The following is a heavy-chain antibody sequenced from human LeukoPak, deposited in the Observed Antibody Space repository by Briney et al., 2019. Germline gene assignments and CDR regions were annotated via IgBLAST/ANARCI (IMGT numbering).Heavy chain of an antibody. CDR1: GFTFSSYW. Sequence: GGSLRLSCAASGFTFSSYWMSWVRQAPGKGLEWVANIKQDGSEKYYVDSVKGRFTISRDNAKNSLYLQMNSLRAEDTAVYYCARVKVPKLELAAPGYFDLWGRGTPVTVSS. CDR3: ARVKVPKLELAAPGYFDL. CDR2: IKQDGSEK. D-gene: IGHD1-7*01. V-gene: IGHV3-7*01. J-gene: IGHJ2*01.